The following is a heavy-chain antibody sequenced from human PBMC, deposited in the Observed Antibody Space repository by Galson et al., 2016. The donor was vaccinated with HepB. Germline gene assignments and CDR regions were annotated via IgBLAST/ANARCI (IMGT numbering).Heavy chain of an antibody. Sequence: SLRLSCAASGFTFSNYWMHWVRQAPGKGLMWVSHISIHRSSTTYADSVKGRFTISRDNAKNTLYLQMNSLRAEDTAVYYCVRDGGSGTLADPDFWGQGTMVTVSS. J-gene: IGHJ1*01. V-gene: IGHV3-74*01. CDR3: VRDGGSGTLADPDF. D-gene: IGHD1-1*01. CDR2: ISIHRSST. CDR1: GFTFSNYW.